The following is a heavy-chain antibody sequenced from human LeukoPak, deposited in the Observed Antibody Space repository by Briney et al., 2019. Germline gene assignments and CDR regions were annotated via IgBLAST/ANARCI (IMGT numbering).Heavy chain of an antibody. J-gene: IGHJ6*03. CDR2: ISWNSGSI. Sequence: GGSLRLSCAASGFTFDDYAMHWVRQAPGKGLEWVSGISWNSGSIGYADSVKGRFTISRDNAKNSLYLQMNSLRAEDTALYYCAKGGESEYYYYMDVWGKGTTVTVSS. V-gene: IGHV3-9*01. D-gene: IGHD3-16*01. CDR3: AKGGESEYYYYMDV. CDR1: GFTFDDYA.